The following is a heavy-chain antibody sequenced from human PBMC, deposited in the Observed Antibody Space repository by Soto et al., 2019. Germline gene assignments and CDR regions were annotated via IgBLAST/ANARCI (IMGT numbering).Heavy chain of an antibody. D-gene: IGHD3-22*01. CDR3: ARGPDYEVYFDY. J-gene: IGHJ4*02. CDR2: IILPFGTP. V-gene: IGHV1-69*12. CDR1: GGSFSNYA. Sequence: QVRLVQSGAEVKKPGSSVKVSCKASGGSFSNYALSWVRQAPGQGLEWMGVIILPFGTPNYAQKFQGTVTITADESMTTVYMEVSGLRSEDTAVYYCARGPDYEVYFDYWGRGTLVTVSS.